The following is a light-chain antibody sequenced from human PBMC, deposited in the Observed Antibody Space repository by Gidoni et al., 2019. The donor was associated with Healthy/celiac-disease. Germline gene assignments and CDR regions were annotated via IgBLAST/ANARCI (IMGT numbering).Light chain of an antibody. J-gene: IGKJ1*01. V-gene: IGKV1-5*03. Sequence: DIQMTQSPSTLSASVGDRVTITCRASQSISSWLAWYKQKPGKAPKRLIYKASSLESGVPSRFSGSGSGTDFTLTISSLQPDDFATYYCQQYNSYSPRTFGQGTKVEIK. CDR2: KAS. CDR1: QSISSW. CDR3: QQYNSYSPRT.